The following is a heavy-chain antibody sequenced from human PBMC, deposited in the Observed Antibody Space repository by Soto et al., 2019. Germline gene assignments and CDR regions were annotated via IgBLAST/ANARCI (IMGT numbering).Heavy chain of an antibody. CDR3: ARDQLGSDAFDI. D-gene: IGHD7-27*01. V-gene: IGHV3-7*01. Sequence: GGSLRLSCAASGFTFSSYWMSWVRQAPGKGLEWVANIKQDGSEKYYVDSVKGRFTISRDNTKNSLYLQMNSLRAEETAVYYCARDQLGSDAFDIWGQGTMVTVSS. CDR2: IKQDGSEK. CDR1: GFTFSSYW. J-gene: IGHJ3*02.